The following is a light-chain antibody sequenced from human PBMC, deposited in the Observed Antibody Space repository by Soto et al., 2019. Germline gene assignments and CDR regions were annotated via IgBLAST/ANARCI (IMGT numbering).Light chain of an antibody. CDR1: SSDVGGYNY. CDR2: EVS. J-gene: IGLJ3*02. V-gene: IGLV2-14*01. CDR3: NSYTSSNTWV. Sequence: QSALTQPASVSGSPGQSITISCTGTSSDVGGYNYVSWYQQNPGKPPKLIIFEVSNRPSGVSNRFSGSKSGNTASLTISGLQGEDEADYYCNSYTSSNTWVFGGGTKLTVL.